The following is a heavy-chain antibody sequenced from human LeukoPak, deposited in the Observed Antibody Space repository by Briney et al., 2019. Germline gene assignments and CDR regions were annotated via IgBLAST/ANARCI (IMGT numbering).Heavy chain of an antibody. CDR3: ARDRRIAVAGTIMSY. CDR1: GYTFTSYG. D-gene: IGHD6-19*01. CDR2: ISAYNGNT. V-gene: IGHV1-18*01. J-gene: IGHJ4*02. Sequence: ASVKVSCKASGYTFTSYGISWVRQAPGQGLEWTGWISAYNGNTNYAQKLQGRVTMTTDTSTSTAYMELRSLRSDDTAVYYCARDRRIAVAGTIMSYWGQGTLVTVSS.